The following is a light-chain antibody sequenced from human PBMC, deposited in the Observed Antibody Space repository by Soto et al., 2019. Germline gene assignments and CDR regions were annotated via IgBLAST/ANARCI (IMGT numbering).Light chain of an antibody. CDR1: SGHSNYS. Sequence: QPVLTQSSSASASLGSSVKLTCTLSSGHSNYSIAWHQQQPGKAPRYLMKLERSGSYNKGIGIPDRFSGSSSGADRYLTISHLQVEDEADYYCETWDINTRVFGGGTKLTVL. CDR2: LERSGSY. CDR3: ETWDINTRV. V-gene: IGLV4-60*02. J-gene: IGLJ3*02.